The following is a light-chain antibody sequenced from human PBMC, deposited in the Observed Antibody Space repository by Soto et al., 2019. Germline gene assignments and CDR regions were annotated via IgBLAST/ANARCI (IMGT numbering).Light chain of an antibody. CDR1: SGHSSYI. CDR3: ETWDINTHVV. Sequence: QSVLTQSSSASASLGSSVKLTCTLSSGHSSYIIAWHQQQPGKAPRYLMNREGSGSFNKGSGVPDRFSGSSSGADRYLTISSLQFEDEADYYCETWDINTHVVFGGGTKLTVL. CDR2: REGSGSF. J-gene: IGLJ2*01. V-gene: IGLV4-60*02.